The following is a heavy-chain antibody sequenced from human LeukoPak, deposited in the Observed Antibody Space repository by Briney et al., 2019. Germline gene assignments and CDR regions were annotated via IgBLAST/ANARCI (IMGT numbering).Heavy chain of an antibody. J-gene: IGHJ6*03. Sequence: SETLSLTCTVSGGSISSYYWSWIRQPPGKGLEWIGYIYYSGSTNYNPSLKSRVTISVDTSKNQSSLKLSSVTAADTAVYYCARTGYCSSTSCYTASRPYYYYMDVWGKGTTVTVSS. CDR2: IYYSGST. CDR1: GGSISSYY. CDR3: ARTGYCSSTSCYTASRPYYYYMDV. V-gene: IGHV4-59*01. D-gene: IGHD2-2*02.